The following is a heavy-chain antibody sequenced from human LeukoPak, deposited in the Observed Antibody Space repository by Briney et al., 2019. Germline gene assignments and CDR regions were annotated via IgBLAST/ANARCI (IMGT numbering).Heavy chain of an antibody. J-gene: IGHJ5*02. D-gene: IGHD2-2*01. CDR1: RYTFTDYY. V-gene: IGHV1-2*02. Sequence: GASVKVSCKASRYTFTDYYMHWVRQAPGQGLEWMGWINPNSVGTNYAQKFQGRVTMTRDTSISTAYMELSRLRSDDTAVYYCARGGWSLGYCSSSSCLDLFDPWGQGTLVTVSS. CDR2: INPNSVGT. CDR3: ARGGWSLGYCSSSSCLDLFDP.